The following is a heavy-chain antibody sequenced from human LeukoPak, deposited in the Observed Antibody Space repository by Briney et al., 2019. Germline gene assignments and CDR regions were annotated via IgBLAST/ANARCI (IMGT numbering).Heavy chain of an antibody. CDR2: IWYDGSNK. J-gene: IGHJ4*02. CDR1: SYG. Sequence: SYGMHGVRQAPGKGVEXVAVIWYDGSNKYYADSVKGRFTISRDNSKNTLYLQMNSLRAEDTAVYYCAKDLEDDYGGNSLDYWGQGTLVTVSS. CDR3: AKDLEDDYGGNSLDY. D-gene: IGHD4-23*01. V-gene: IGHV3-33*06.